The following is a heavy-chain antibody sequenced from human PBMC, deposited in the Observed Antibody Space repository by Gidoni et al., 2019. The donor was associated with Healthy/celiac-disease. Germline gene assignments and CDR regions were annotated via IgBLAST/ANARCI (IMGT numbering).Heavy chain of an antibody. J-gene: IGHJ5*02. CDR1: GYTFTSYD. D-gene: IGHD4-4*01. CDR2: MNPNSGNT. Sequence: QVQLVQSGAEVKKPGASVKVSCKASGYTFTSYDINWVRQATGQVLEWMGWMNPNSGNTVYAQKFQGRVTMTRNTAISTAYMELSSLRSEDTAVYYCARGDYSNYLNWFDPWGQGTLVTVSS. CDR3: ARGDYSNYLNWFDP. V-gene: IGHV1-8*01.